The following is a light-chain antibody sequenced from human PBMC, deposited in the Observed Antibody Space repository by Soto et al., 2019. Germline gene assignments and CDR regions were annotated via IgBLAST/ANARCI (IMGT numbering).Light chain of an antibody. CDR2: GAS. CDR1: QSLTNSF. J-gene: IGKJ4*01. Sequence: EILLTQSPGTLSLSPGDRATLSCRSSQSLTNSFLAWYQQRPGQTPRLLIYGASIRATDIPDRFSGSGSGTDFTLTISRLEPEDFAVYFCQQYGMLPLSFGVGTKVEIK. V-gene: IGKV3-20*01. CDR3: QQYGMLPLS.